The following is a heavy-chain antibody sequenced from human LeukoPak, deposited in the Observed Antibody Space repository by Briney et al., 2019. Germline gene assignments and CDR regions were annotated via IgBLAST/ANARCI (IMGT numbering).Heavy chain of an antibody. CDR2: INHSGST. CDR1: GGSFSGYY. Sequence: PSETLSLTCAVYGGSFSGYYWSWIRQPPGKGLEWIGEINHSGSTYYNPSLKSRVTISVDTSKNQFSLKLSSVTAADTAVYYCARAPRVLLWFGWFDPWGQGTLVTVSS. V-gene: IGHV4-34*01. J-gene: IGHJ5*02. CDR3: ARAPRVLLWFGWFDP. D-gene: IGHD3-10*01.